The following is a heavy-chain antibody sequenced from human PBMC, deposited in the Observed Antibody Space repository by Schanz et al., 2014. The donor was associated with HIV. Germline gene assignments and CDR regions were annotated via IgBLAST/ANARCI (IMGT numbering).Heavy chain of an antibody. D-gene: IGHD3-16*01. CDR2: ISATGGST. CDR1: GFTFNNYA. V-gene: IGHV3-23*01. J-gene: IGHJ6*02. Sequence: EVQLLESGGGFVQPGGSLRLSCVASGFTFNNYAMTWVRQAPGKGLEWVSAISATGGSTYYADSVKGRFTISRDNSKNTLYLQINSLRIDDTAVYYCAKDGGSRGRRRGMDVWGQGTTVTVSS. CDR3: AKDGGSRGRRRGMDV.